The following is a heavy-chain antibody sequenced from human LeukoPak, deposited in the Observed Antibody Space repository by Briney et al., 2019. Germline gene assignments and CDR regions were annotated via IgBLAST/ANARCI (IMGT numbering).Heavy chain of an antibody. J-gene: IGHJ3*02. CDR2: ISYDGSNK. CDR3: ANVYGDSLGVNAFDI. V-gene: IGHV3-30*04. D-gene: IGHD4-17*01. CDR1: GFTFSSYA. Sequence: PGGSLRLSCAASGFTFSSYAMHWVRQAPGQGLEWVAVISYDGSNKYYADSVKGRFTISRDNSKNTLYLQMNSLRAEDTAVYYCANVYGDSLGVNAFDIWAQGTIVTVSS.